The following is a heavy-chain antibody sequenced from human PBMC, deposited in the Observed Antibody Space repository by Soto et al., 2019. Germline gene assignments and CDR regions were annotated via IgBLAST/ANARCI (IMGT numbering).Heavy chain of an antibody. J-gene: IGHJ2*01. Sequence: GGSLRLSCAASGFTFSSYSMNWVRQAPGKGLEWVAVISYDGSNKYYADSVKGRFTISRDNSKNTLYLQMNSLRAEDTAVYYCARDGGYDSSGYYYWYFDLWGRGTLVTVSS. CDR3: ARDGGYDSSGYYYWYFDL. CDR2: ISYDGSNK. D-gene: IGHD3-22*01. CDR1: GFTFSSYS. V-gene: IGHV3-30*03.